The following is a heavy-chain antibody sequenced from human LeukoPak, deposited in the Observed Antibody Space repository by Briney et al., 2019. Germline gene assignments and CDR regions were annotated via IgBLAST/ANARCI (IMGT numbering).Heavy chain of an antibody. Sequence: GGSLRLSCAASGFTYDDYAMHWVRPAPGKGLEWVSGISWNSGSIGYADSVKGRFTISRDNAKNSLYLQMDSLRAEDMALYYCAKSASHDAFDIWGQGTMVTVSS. V-gene: IGHV3-9*03. CDR3: AKSASHDAFDI. J-gene: IGHJ3*02. CDR2: ISWNSGSI. CDR1: GFTYDDYA.